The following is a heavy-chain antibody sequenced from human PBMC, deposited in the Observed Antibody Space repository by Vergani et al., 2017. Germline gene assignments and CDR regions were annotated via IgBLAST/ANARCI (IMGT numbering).Heavy chain of an antibody. J-gene: IGHJ6*02. V-gene: IGHV1-69*13. Sequence: QVQLVQSGAEVKKPGSSVKVSCKASGGTFSSYAISWVRQAPGQGLEWMGRIIPIFGTANYAQKFQGRVTITADESTSTAYMELSSLRSEDTAVYYCAGAVDSSGWYGYYYYYYGMDVWGQGTTVTVSS. CDR1: GGTFSSYA. D-gene: IGHD6-19*01. CDR2: IIPIFGTA. CDR3: AGAVDSSGWYGYYYYYYGMDV.